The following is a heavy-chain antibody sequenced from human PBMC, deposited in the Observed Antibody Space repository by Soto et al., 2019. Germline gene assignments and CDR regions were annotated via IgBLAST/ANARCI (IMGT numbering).Heavy chain of an antibody. CDR2: INPTGGST. CDR3: GRHLAAAHV. CDR1: GYTFINYY. Sequence: QVQLVQSGAEVKKPGASVKVSCKASGYTFINYYIHWVRQAPGHGLEWMAIINPTGGSTNYAHKFQGSLTLTMQRSSSTVNMEIRTLTSEDRAMYYCGRHLAAAHVWGQGPLLSASS. D-gene: IGHD2-15*01. J-gene: IGHJ4*02. V-gene: IGHV1-46*01.